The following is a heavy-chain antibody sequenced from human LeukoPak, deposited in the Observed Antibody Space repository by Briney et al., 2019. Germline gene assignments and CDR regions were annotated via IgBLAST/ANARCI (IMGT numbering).Heavy chain of an antibody. D-gene: IGHD1-26*01. CDR2: ISSSSHYI. CDR3: ARVAYSGSNFDY. CDR1: GFTFSSYS. Sequence: GGSLRLSCAASGFTFSSYSMNWVRQAPGKGLEWVSSISSSSHYIYYADSVKGRFTISRDNVKNSVYLQMNSLRAEDTAVYYCARVAYSGSNFDYWGQGTLVTVSS. J-gene: IGHJ4*02. V-gene: IGHV3-21*01.